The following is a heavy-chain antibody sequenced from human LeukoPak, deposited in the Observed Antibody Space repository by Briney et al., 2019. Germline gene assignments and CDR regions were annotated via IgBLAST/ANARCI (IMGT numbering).Heavy chain of an antibody. CDR3: ARGTDRNSSSWCYYYYGMDV. D-gene: IGHD6-13*01. Sequence: SETLSLTCTLSGGSISSDYWSWIRQPPGKGLEWIGSIYHSGSTYYNPSLKSRVTISVDTSKNQFSLKLSSVTAADTAVYYCARGTDRNSSSWCYYYYGMDVWGQGTTVTVSS. V-gene: IGHV4-59*08. J-gene: IGHJ6*02. CDR1: GGSISSDY. CDR2: IYHSGST.